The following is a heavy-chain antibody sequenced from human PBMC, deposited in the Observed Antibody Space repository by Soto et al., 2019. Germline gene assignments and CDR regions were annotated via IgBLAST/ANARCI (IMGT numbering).Heavy chain of an antibody. CDR1: GGSVSSGSYY. V-gene: IGHV4-61*01. Sequence: LSLTCTVSGGSVSSGSYYWSWIRQPPGKGLEWIGYIYYSGSTNYNPSLESRVTISVDTSKNQFSLKLSSVTAADTAVYYCARARGQQLVRDYYYYGMDVWGQGTTVTVSS. J-gene: IGHJ6*02. CDR2: IYYSGST. CDR3: ARARGQQLVRDYYYYGMDV. D-gene: IGHD6-13*01.